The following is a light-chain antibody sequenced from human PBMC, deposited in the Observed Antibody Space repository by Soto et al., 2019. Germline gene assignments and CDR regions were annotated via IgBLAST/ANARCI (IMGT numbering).Light chain of an antibody. V-gene: IGKV3-20*01. CDR1: QSVSSSN. CDR2: GAS. J-gene: IGKJ2*01. CDR3: QQYGSSPMYT. Sequence: TQSPSTLPASVGDRVTITCRASQSVSSSNLAWYQQKPGQAPRLLIYGASGRATGIPDRFSGSGSGTDFTLTISRLEPEDFAVYYCQQYGSSPMYTFGQGTKLEIK.